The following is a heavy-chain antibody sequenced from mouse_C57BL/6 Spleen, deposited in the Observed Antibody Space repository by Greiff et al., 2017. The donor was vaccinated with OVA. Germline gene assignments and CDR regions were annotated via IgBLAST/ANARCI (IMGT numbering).Heavy chain of an antibody. CDR1: GYTFTDYY. J-gene: IGHJ2*01. V-gene: IGHV1-76*01. CDR3: ARFGYGLDY. Sequence: VKLMESGAELVRPGASVKLSCKASGYTFTDYYINWVKQRPGQGLEWIARIYPGSGNTYYNEKFKGKATLTAEKSSSTAYMQLSSLTSEDSAVYFCARFGYGLDYWGQGTTLTVSS. D-gene: IGHD2-2*01. CDR2: IYPGSGNT.